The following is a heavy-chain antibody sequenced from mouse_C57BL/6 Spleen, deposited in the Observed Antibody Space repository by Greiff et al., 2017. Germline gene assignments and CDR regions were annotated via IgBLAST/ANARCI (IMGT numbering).Heavy chain of an antibody. CDR2: IYPRSGNT. Sequence: QVQLQQPGAELARPGASVKLSCKASGYTFTSYGISWVKQRTGQGLEWIGEIYPRSGNTYYNEKFKGKATLTADKSSSTAYMELRSLTSEDSAVSVCARSGYSNYKYFDVWGTGTTVTVSS. V-gene: IGHV1-81*01. J-gene: IGHJ1*03. CDR3: ARSGYSNYKYFDV. D-gene: IGHD2-5*01. CDR1: GYTFTSYG.